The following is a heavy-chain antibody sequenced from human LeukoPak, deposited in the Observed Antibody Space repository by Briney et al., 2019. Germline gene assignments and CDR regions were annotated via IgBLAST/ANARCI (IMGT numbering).Heavy chain of an antibody. J-gene: IGHJ3*02. D-gene: IGHD3-3*01. CDR1: GGTFSSYA. CDR2: IIPIFGTA. V-gene: IGHV1-69*05. Sequence: GASVKVSCKASGGTFSSYAISWVRQAPGQGLEWMGRIIPIFGTANYAQKFQGRVTITTDESTSTAYMELSSLRSEDTAVYYCARSGGAITIFGVVINAFDIWGQGTMVTVSS. CDR3: ARSGGAITIFGVVINAFDI.